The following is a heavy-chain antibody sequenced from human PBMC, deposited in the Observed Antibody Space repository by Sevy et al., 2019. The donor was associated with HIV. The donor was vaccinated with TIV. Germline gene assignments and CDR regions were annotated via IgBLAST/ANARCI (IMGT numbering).Heavy chain of an antibody. J-gene: IGHJ4*02. V-gene: IGHV3-33*01. CDR3: AREDIRVAGIGYYFHS. CDR1: GFSISGYG. CDR2: IWYDGTNK. Sequence: GESLKISCAASGFSISGYGMHWVRQAPGKGLEWVAVIWYDGTNKEYADSVKGRFTISRDNSKNPLYLQMNSLGAEDTAVYYWAREDIRVAGIGYYFHSWGQGTLVTVSS. D-gene: IGHD6-19*01.